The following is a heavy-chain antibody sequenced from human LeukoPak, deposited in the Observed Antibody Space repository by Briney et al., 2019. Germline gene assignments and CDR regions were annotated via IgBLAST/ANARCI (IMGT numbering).Heavy chain of an antibody. CDR2: INPNSGGT. CDR3: ARDDYDILTGYYKGLDY. Sequence: ASVKVSCKASGYTFTGYYMHWVRQAPGQGLEWMGWINPNSGGTNYAQRFQGRVTTTRDTSISTAYMELSRLRSDDTAVYYCARDDYDILTGYYKGLDYWGQGTLVTVSS. J-gene: IGHJ4*02. D-gene: IGHD3-9*01. V-gene: IGHV1-2*02. CDR1: GYTFTGYY.